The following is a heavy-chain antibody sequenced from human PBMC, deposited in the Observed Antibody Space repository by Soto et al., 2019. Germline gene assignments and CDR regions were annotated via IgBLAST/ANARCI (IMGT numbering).Heavy chain of an antibody. Sequence: QVQLVESGGGVVQPGRSLRLSCAASGFTFSSYGMHWFRQAPGKGLEWVAVISNDGSNKYYADSVKGRFTISRDKSKNTLYLQMNSLRAEDTAVYYCAKDLGESSCYSYPFYYYYGMDVWGQGTTVTVSS. J-gene: IGHJ6*02. V-gene: IGHV3-30*18. D-gene: IGHD3-22*01. CDR2: ISNDGSNK. CDR1: GFTFSSYG. CDR3: AKDLGESSCYSYPFYYYYGMDV.